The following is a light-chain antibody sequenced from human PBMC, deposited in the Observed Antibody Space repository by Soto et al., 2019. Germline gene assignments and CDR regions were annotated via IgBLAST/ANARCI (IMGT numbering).Light chain of an antibody. CDR2: VTS. Sequence: LTPSPVTLSLSPGDSDSLSCRASQSVSSYLAWFQQKPGQAPQRLISVTSNLESGVPPRFSGSGSGTEFILTISSLQPEDSATYYCLQHKTYPYSFGQGTGLEIK. CDR1: QSVSSY. CDR3: LQHKTYPYS. J-gene: IGKJ2*03. V-gene: IGKV1-9*01.